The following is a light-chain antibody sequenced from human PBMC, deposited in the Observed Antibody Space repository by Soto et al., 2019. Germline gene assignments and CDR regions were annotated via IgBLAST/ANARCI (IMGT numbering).Light chain of an antibody. J-gene: IGKJ2*01. Sequence: EIVMTQSPASLSVSPGDGATLSCRASQTVASNLAWYQQKPGQGPRLLIHGASTRAAGVPARFSGSGSGTDFTLTISSLQSEDLAVYYCQQYHNWPPQYTFGPGTKLQIK. CDR1: QTVASN. CDR3: QQYHNWPPQYT. V-gene: IGKV3-15*01. CDR2: GAS.